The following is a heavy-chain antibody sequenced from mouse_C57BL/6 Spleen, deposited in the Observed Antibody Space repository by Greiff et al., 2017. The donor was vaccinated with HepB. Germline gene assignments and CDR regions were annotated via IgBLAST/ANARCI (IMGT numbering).Heavy chain of an antibody. CDR1: GYSITSGYY. Sequence: EVQLVESGPGLVKPSQSLSLTCSVTGYSITSGYYWNWIRQFPGNKLEWMGYISYDGSNNYNPSLKNRISITRDTSKNQFFLKLNSVTTEDTATYYCAGDDYWGQGTTLTVSS. CDR2: ISYDGSN. J-gene: IGHJ2*01. V-gene: IGHV3-6*01. CDR3: AGDDY.